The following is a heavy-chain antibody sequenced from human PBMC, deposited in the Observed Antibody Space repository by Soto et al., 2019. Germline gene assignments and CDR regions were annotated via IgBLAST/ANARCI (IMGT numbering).Heavy chain of an antibody. Sequence: QVQLVQSGAEVKKPGASVKVSCKASGYTFTNNDINWVRQATGQGLEWMGWMNPSNANTGYAKKFLGRVTMTRDTSTSTADRELHSLTSEDTAVYFCARGKDAGTFYTFGDYWGQGTLVTVSS. J-gene: IGHJ4*02. CDR3: ARGKDAGTFYTFGDY. V-gene: IGHV1-8*01. CDR2: MNPSNANT. D-gene: IGHD3-16*01. CDR1: GYTFTNND.